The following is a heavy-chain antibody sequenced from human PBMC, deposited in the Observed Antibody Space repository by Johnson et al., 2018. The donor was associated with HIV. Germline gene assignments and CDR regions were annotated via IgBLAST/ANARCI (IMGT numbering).Heavy chain of an antibody. V-gene: IGHV3-20*04. CDR2: INWNSGSI. CDR3: ANEAVDSGAFDI. J-gene: IGHJ3*02. CDR1: GFSFGDYA. D-gene: IGHD6-19*01. Sequence: VQLVESGGSVVRPGGSLRISCAVSGFSFGDYAMNWVRQVPGKGLEWVSGINWNSGSIGYADSVKGRFTISRDNAKNSLYLQMNSLRAEDTALYYCANEAVDSGAFDIWGQGTMVTVSS.